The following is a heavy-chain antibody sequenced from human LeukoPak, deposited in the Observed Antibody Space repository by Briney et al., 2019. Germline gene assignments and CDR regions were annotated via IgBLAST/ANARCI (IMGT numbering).Heavy chain of an antibody. CDR3: ARAVAARRYFDY. D-gene: IGHD6-19*01. J-gene: IGHJ4*02. V-gene: IGHV4-59*01. CDR1: GGSISSYY. CDR2: IYYSGST. Sequence: PSETLSLTCTVSGGSISSYYWSWIRQPPGKGLEWIGYIYYSGSTNYNPSLKSRVTISVDTSKNQFSLKLSSMTAADTAVYYCARAVAARRYFDYWGQGTLVTVSS.